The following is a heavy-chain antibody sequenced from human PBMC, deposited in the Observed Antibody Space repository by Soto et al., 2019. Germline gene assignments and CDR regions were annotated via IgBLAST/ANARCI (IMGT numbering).Heavy chain of an antibody. D-gene: IGHD3-22*01. Sequence: SETLSLTCAVYGGSSSCYYWGWIRQPPGKGLEWIGEINHSGSTNYNPSLKSRVTISVDTSKNQFSLKLSSVTAADTAVYYCARALYDSSGYYLGVIDAFDIWGQGTMVTVPS. V-gene: IGHV4-34*01. J-gene: IGHJ3*02. CDR2: INHSGST. CDR3: ARALYDSSGYYLGVIDAFDI. CDR1: GGSSSCYY.